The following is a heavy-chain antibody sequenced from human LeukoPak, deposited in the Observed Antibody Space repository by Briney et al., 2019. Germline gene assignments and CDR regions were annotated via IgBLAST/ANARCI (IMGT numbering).Heavy chain of an antibody. Sequence: PGGSLRLSCTVSGFTFSNYWMHWVRQAPGKGLVWVSRMNNDGRVITYADSVKGRFTISRDNAKNTLYLQMNSLRAEDTAVYYCAREFEATGFWALDYWGQGTLVTASS. CDR3: AREFEATGFWALDY. V-gene: IGHV3-74*01. J-gene: IGHJ4*02. CDR2: MNNDGRVI. D-gene: IGHD3-16*01. CDR1: GFTFSNYW.